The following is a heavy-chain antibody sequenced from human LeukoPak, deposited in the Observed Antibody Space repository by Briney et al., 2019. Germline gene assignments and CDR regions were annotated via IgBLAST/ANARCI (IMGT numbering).Heavy chain of an antibody. CDR3: ARGLGGYCSSTSCHGPWFDP. CDR2: MNPNSGNT. Sequence: GVSVKVSCKASGYTFTSYDINWVRQATGQGLEWMGWMNPNSGNTGYAQKFQGRVTMTRNTSISTAYMELSSLRSEDTAVYYCARGLGGYCSSTSCHGPWFDPWGQGTLVTVSS. D-gene: IGHD2-2*01. V-gene: IGHV1-8*01. CDR1: GYTFTSYD. J-gene: IGHJ5*02.